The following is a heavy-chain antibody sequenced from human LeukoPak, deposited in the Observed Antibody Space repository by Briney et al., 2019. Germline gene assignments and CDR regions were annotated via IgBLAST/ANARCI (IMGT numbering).Heavy chain of an antibody. D-gene: IGHD3-10*01. CDR3: GEGHGSGTYYKVGGLDWGFDY. J-gene: IGHJ4*02. V-gene: IGHV3-23*01. CDR1: GFTFSSYA. Sequence: PGGSLRLSCAASGFTFSSYAMSWVRQAPGKGLEWVSAISGSGDSTYYADSVRGRFTISRDNSKNTLYLQMNSLRAEDTAVYYCGEGHGSGTYYKVGGLDWGFDYWGQGTLVTVSS. CDR2: ISGSGDST.